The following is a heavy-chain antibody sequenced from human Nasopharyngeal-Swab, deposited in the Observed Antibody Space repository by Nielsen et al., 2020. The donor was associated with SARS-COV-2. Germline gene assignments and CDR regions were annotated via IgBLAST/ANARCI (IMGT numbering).Heavy chain of an antibody. CDR2: INHSGST. CDR3: ASGHIVATSYYFDY. V-gene: IGHV4-34*01. CDR1: GGSFSGYY. Sequence: SETLSLTCAVYGGSFSGYYWSWIRQPPGKGLEWIGEINHSGSTNYNPSLKSRVIISVDTSKNQFSLKLSSVTAADTAVYYCASGHIVATSYYFDYWGQGTLVTVSS. J-gene: IGHJ4*02. D-gene: IGHD5-12*01.